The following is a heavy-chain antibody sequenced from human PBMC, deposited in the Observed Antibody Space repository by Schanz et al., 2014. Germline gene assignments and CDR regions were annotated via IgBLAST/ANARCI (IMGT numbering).Heavy chain of an antibody. J-gene: IGHJ2*01. V-gene: IGHV3-11*05. CDR2: INTGSNYI. D-gene: IGHD1-26*01. CDR3: ARNRGSGGQNWYFDL. CDR1: GFSFSDYY. Sequence: VHLVESGGGLVQPGGSLRLSCVASGFSFSDYYMSWIRQAPGKGLEWISFINTGSNYINYADSVKGRFTISRDNTKNSLFLQLNSLRADDTAVYYCARNRGSGGQNWYFDLWGRGTLVTVSS.